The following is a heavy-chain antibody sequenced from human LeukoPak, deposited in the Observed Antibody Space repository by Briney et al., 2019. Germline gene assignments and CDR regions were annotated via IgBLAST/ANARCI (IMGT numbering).Heavy chain of an antibody. J-gene: IGHJ4*02. CDR1: GYTLTELS. V-gene: IGHV1-24*01. CDR2: FDPEDGET. Sequence: ASVKVSCKVSGYTLTELSMHWVRQAPGKGLEWMGGFDPEDGETIYAQKFQGRVTVTEDTSTDTAYMELSSLRSEDTAVYYCATYDSSGYYYFDYWGQGTLVTVSS. CDR3: ATYDSSGYYYFDY. D-gene: IGHD3-22*01.